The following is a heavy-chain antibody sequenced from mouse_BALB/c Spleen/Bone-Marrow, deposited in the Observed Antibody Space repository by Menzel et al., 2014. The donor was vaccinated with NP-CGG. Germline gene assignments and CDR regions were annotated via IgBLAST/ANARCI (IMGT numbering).Heavy chain of an antibody. J-gene: IGHJ3*01. CDR3: VRSGDSSGYGFAY. D-gene: IGHD3-2*01. CDR2: IYPGDGST. CDR1: GYTFTSYD. Sequence: LVESGPELVKPGALVKISCKASGYTFTSYDINWVKQRPGQGLEWIGWIYPGDGSTKYNEKFKGKATLTADKSSSTAYMQLSSLTSENSAVYFCVRSGDSSGYGFAYWGQGTLVTVSA. V-gene: IGHV1S33*01.